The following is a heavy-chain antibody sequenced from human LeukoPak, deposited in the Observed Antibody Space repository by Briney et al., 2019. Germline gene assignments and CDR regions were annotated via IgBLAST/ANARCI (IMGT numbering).Heavy chain of an antibody. Sequence: GGSLRLSCAASGFTVSSNYMSWVRQAPGKGLEWVSVIHSGGSTYYADSVKGRFTISRDNSKNTLYLQMNSLRAEDTAVYYCARADSSSWFTDAFDIWGQGTMVTVSS. V-gene: IGHV3-53*01. CDR2: IHSGGST. J-gene: IGHJ3*02. CDR1: GFTVSSNY. D-gene: IGHD6-13*01. CDR3: ARADSSSWFTDAFDI.